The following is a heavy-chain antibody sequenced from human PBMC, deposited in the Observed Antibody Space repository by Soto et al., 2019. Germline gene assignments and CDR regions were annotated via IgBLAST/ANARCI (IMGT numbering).Heavy chain of an antibody. CDR3: ANSGVAVAGTFDY. D-gene: IGHD6-19*01. CDR1: GFTFDDYA. J-gene: IGHJ4*02. Sequence: QPGGSLRLSCAASGFTFDDYAMHWVRQAPGKGLEWVSGISWNSGSIGYADSVKGRFTISRDNAKNSLYLQMNSLRAEDTALYYCANSGVAVAGTFDYWGQGTLVTVSS. V-gene: IGHV3-9*01. CDR2: ISWNSGSI.